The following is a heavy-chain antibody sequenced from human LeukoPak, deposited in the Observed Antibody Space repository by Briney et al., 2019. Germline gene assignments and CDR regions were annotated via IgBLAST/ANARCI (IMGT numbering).Heavy chain of an antibody. CDR2: IYYSGST. J-gene: IGHJ5*02. CDR1: GGSISSSSYY. D-gene: IGHD3-3*01. CDR3: ARHSTYYDFWSGYYLSMGSPYNWFDP. Sequence: SETLSLTCTVSGGSISSSSYYWGWIRQPPGKGLEWIGSIYYSGSTYYNPSLKSRVTISLDTSKSQFSLKLSSVTAADTAVYYCARHSTYYDFWSGYYLSMGSPYNWFDPWGQGTLVTVSS. V-gene: IGHV4-39*01.